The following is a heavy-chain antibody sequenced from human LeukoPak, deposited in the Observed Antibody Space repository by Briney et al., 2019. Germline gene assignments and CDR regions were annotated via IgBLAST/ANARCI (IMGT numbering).Heavy chain of an antibody. CDR1: GGSIRSHF. CDR3: ARYAVTAEWYFDV. Sequence: SEALSLTCTVSGGSIRSHFWSWLRQSPGKRLEYIGYSYSSGRTNSNPSLQSRVTISLDTSKNQFSLELSSVTAADTAVYYCARYAVTAEWYFDVWGRGTLATVSS. D-gene: IGHD4-17*01. V-gene: IGHV4-59*11. CDR2: SYSSGRT. J-gene: IGHJ2*01.